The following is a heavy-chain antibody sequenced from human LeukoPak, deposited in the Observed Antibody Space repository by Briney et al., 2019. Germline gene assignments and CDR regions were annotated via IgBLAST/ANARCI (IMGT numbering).Heavy chain of an antibody. CDR1: GDFINSALYF. D-gene: IGHD2-2*01. CDR3: ARAYCTSTRCPFDS. J-gene: IGHJ4*02. Sequence: HTLSLTCTVSGDFINSALYFWTWIRQHPGEGLEWIGYTYYSGSTHYNPSLKSRVIISVDTSKNQFSLKLSSVTAADTAVYYCARAYCTSTRCPFDSWGQGTLVTVSS. V-gene: IGHV4-31*03. CDR2: TYYSGST.